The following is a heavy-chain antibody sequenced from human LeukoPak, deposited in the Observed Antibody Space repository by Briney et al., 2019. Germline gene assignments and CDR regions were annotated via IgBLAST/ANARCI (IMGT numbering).Heavy chain of an antibody. CDR1: GFTLSSYE. V-gene: IGHV3-74*01. Sequence: GGSLRLSCAASGFTLSSYEMHWVRQAPGKGLVWVSRINSDGSRTGYADSVKGRFTISRDNSKNTLYLQMNSLRAEDTAVYYCAREGIWFGEHLIDYWGQGTLVTVSS. D-gene: IGHD3-10*01. J-gene: IGHJ4*02. CDR2: INSDGSRT. CDR3: AREGIWFGEHLIDY.